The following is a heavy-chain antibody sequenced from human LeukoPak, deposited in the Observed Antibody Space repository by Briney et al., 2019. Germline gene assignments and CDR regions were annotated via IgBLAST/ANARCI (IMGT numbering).Heavy chain of an antibody. Sequence: PGGSLRLSCAASGFTFSSYAMHWVRQAPGKGLEWVAVISYDGSNKYYADSVKGRFTISRDNSKNTLYLQMNSLRAEDTAVYYCARDKIWFGELSGYFDYWGQGTLVTVSS. CDR2: ISYDGSNK. V-gene: IGHV3-30-3*01. CDR1: GFTFSSYA. J-gene: IGHJ4*02. D-gene: IGHD3-10*01. CDR3: ARDKIWFGELSGYFDY.